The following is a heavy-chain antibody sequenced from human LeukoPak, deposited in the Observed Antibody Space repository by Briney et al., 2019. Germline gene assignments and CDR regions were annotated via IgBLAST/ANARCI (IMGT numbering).Heavy chain of an antibody. D-gene: IGHD3-22*01. J-gene: IGHJ3*02. CDR3: ASLGPHYYDSSGYYYLDAFDI. CDR1: GGSISSYY. Sequence: SETLSLTCTVSGGSISSYYWSWIRQPPGKGLEWIGYIYYSGSTNYNPFLKSRVTISVDTSKNQFSLKLSSVTAADTAVYYCASLGPHYYDSSGYYYLDAFDIWGQGTMATVPS. V-gene: IGHV4-59*08. CDR2: IYYSGST.